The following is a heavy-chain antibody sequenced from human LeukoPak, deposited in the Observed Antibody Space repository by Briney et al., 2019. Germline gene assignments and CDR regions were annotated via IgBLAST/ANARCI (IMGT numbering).Heavy chain of an antibody. Sequence: ASVKVSCKASGYTFTGYYMHRVRQAPGQGLEWMGWINPNSGGTNYAQKFQGRVTMTRDTSISTAYMELSRLRSDDTAVYYCARRLDCSSTSCYLAHDAFDIWGQGTMVTVSS. J-gene: IGHJ3*02. CDR2: INPNSGGT. V-gene: IGHV1-2*02. CDR3: ARRLDCSSTSCYLAHDAFDI. CDR1: GYTFTGYY. D-gene: IGHD2-2*01.